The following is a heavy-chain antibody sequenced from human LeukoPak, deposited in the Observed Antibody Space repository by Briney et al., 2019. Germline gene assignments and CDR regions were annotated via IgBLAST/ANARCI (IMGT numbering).Heavy chain of an antibody. Sequence: GGSLRLSCAASGFTFSSYSMNWVRQAPGKGLEWVSSISSSSSYIYYADSVKGRFTISRDNAKNSLYLQMNSLRAEDTAVYYRARSPYYDYVWADYWGQGTLVTVSS. CDR3: ARSPYYDYVWADY. V-gene: IGHV3-21*01. CDR1: GFTFSSYS. J-gene: IGHJ4*02. CDR2: ISSSSSYI. D-gene: IGHD3-16*01.